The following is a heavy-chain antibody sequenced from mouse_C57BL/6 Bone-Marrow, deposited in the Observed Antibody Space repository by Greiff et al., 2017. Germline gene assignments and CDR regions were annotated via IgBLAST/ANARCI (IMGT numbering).Heavy chain of an antibody. CDR3: ARGYYYGSPYAMDY. CDR2: IDPSDSST. V-gene: IGHV1-50*01. D-gene: IGHD1-1*01. J-gene: IGHJ4*01. Sequence: QVQLQQPGAELVKPGASVKLSCKASGYTFTSYWMQWVKQRPGQGLEWIGEIDPSDSSTNYNQKFKGKATLTVDTSSSTAYMQSSSLTSEDSAVYYCARGYYYGSPYAMDYWGQGTSVTVSS. CDR1: GYTFTSYW.